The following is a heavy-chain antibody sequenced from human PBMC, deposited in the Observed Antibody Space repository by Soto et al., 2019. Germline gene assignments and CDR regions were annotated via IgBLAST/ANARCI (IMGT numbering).Heavy chain of an antibody. Sequence: DVQLVESGGGLVQPGGSLRLSCAASGFTFSSYSMTWVRQAPGKGLEWVSYITSTSSSLYYADSVEGRFTISRDNAKNSLYPQMSSLRDEDTAVYYCARVYYYDSSALFDPWGQGTLVTVSS. CDR2: ITSTSSSL. D-gene: IGHD3-22*01. CDR3: ARVYYYDSSALFDP. CDR1: GFTFSSYS. J-gene: IGHJ5*02. V-gene: IGHV3-48*02.